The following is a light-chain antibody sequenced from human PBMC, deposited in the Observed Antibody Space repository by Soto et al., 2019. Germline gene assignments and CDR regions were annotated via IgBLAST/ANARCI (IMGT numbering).Light chain of an antibody. CDR3: QQYKKWTST. J-gene: IGKJ5*01. CDR2: YXS. Sequence: EILMTQSPATLSVAPGQSAALSCRARERVSIYLACYQQQPGQAPRVLXAYXSTMATGCPARLSGGGSGTEFTLTISSLQSEDSAFYYCQQYKKWTSTFGQGTRLDI. CDR1: ERVSIY. V-gene: IGKV3-15*01.